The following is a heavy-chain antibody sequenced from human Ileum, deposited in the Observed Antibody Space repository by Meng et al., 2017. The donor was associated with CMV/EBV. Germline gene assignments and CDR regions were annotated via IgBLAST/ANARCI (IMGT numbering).Heavy chain of an antibody. Sequence: QITVKDSGTTLVNPTHTRTLTCTSSGFSPLTSEVGVHWTRKPPGKVREWLAIIYWDDDHRFSTSLKIRLNITKDPSKIQVVLRMTNMDPTDTATYYCAHGRGWLTDYWGQGTLVTVSS. CDR3: AHGRGWLTDY. V-gene: IGHV2-5*02. D-gene: IGHD6-19*01. CDR2: IYWDDDH. J-gene: IGHJ4*02. CDR1: GFSPLTSEVG.